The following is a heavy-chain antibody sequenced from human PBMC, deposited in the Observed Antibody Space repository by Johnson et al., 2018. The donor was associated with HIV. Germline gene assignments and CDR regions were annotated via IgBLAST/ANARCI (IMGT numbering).Heavy chain of an antibody. Sequence: VQLVESGGGVVRPGGSLRLSCAASRFLFSSYAMHWVRQAPGKGLEWVAVISYDGSNKYYADSVKGRFTISRDNSKNTLYLQMNSLRAEDTALYYCARDRGWGVIDAFDIWGQGTMVTVSS. D-gene: IGHD3-16*02. CDR1: RFLFSSYA. V-gene: IGHV3-30*04. J-gene: IGHJ3*02. CDR3: ARDRGWGVIDAFDI. CDR2: ISYDGSNK.